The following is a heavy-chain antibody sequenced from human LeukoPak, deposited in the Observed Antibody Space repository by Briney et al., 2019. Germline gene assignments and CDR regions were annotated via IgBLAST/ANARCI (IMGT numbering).Heavy chain of an antibody. D-gene: IGHD4-11*01. Sequence: SDTLSLTCTVSGGSFNSDAYFWGWIRQPPGEGLEYIGSIYYSGSTNYNPTLQSRVTISLDTSKNQFSLRLHSVTAADTAVYYCARSGNYRQYSYYIDVWGKGTTVIVSS. CDR2: IYYSGST. CDR3: ARSGNYRQYSYYIDV. J-gene: IGHJ6*03. CDR1: GGSFNSDAYF. V-gene: IGHV4-39*07.